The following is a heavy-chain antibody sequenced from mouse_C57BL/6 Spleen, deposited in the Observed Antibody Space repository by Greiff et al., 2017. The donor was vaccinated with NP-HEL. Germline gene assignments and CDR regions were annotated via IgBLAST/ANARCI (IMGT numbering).Heavy chain of an antibody. CDR3: ARGSHYAMDY. Sequence: QIQLQQPGAELVKPGASVKMSCKASGYTFTSYWITWVKQRPGQGLEWIGDIYPSSGSTNYNEKFKSKATLTVDTSSSTAYMQLSSLTSEDSAVYYCARGSHYAMDYWGQGTSVTVSS. D-gene: IGHD1-1*02. CDR2: IYPSSGST. J-gene: IGHJ4*01. CDR1: GYTFTSYW. V-gene: IGHV1-55*01.